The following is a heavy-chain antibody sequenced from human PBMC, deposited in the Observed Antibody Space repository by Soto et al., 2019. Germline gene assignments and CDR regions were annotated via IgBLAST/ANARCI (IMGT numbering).Heavy chain of an antibody. CDR3: AKASGYTGSYYYGMDV. V-gene: IGHV3-30*18. CDR1: GFTFSSYG. Sequence: GGSLRLSCAASGFTFSSYGMHWVRQAPGKGLERVAVISYDGSNKYYADSAKGRFTISRDNSKNTLYLQMNSLRAEDTAVYYCAKASGYTGSYYYGMDVWGQGTTVTSP. J-gene: IGHJ6*02. CDR2: ISYDGSNK. D-gene: IGHD3-3*01.